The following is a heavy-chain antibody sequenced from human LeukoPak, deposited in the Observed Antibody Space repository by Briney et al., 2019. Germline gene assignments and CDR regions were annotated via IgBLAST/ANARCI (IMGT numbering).Heavy chain of an antibody. CDR3: ARGTPSNSGIKRFDP. CDR1: GGTFSSYA. Sequence: SVKVSCKASGGTFSSYAISWVRQAPGQGLEWMGGIIPIFGTANYAQKFQGRVTITADESTSTAYMELSSLRSEDTAVYYCARGTPSNSGIKRFDPWGQGTLVTVSS. D-gene: IGHD1-26*01. J-gene: IGHJ5*02. CDR2: IIPIFGTA. V-gene: IGHV1-69*13.